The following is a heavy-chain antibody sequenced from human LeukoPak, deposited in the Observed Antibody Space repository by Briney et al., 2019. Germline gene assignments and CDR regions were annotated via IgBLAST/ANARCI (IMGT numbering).Heavy chain of an antibody. CDR3: ARSSYDFWSGYLDYYYYYGMDV. V-gene: IGHV1-18*01. CDR2: ISAYNGNT. D-gene: IGHD3-3*01. J-gene: IGHJ6*02. Sequence: RVAAVKVSCKASGYSFTSYGISWVRQAPGQGLEWMGWISAYNGNTNYAQKLQGRVTMTTDTSTSTAYMELRSLRSDDTAVYYCARSSYDFWSGYLDYYYYYGMDVWGQGTTVTVSS. CDR1: GYSFTSYG.